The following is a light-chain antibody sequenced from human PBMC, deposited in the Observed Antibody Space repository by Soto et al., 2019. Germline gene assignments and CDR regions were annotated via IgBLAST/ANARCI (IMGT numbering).Light chain of an antibody. CDR2: DAS. CDR1: QSISSY. V-gene: IGKV3-11*01. Sequence: EIVSTQSPATLSLSPRERATLSCRASQSISSYLAWYQQKPGQAPRLLIYDASKRATGIPARFSGSGSGTDFTLSMSSLEPEDSAVYYCLQRANWPHSFGQGTKLEIK. CDR3: LQRANWPHS. J-gene: IGKJ2*03.